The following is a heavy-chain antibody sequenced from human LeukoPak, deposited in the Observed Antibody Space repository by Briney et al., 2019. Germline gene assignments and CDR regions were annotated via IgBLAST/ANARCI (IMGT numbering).Heavy chain of an antibody. J-gene: IGHJ5*02. CDR1: GGSISGYY. V-gene: IGHV4-59*04. CDR2: LYYNRGA. CDR3: ARDQQYHRPAGWFDP. Sequence: SETLSLTCTVSGGSISGYYWSWSRQAPGKGVEWIGNLYYNRGAWYKSSLKSRVTTSVDTSKNQFSLELNSVTAADTAVYYCARDQQYHRPAGWFDPWGQGTLVTVSS. D-gene: IGHD1-14*01.